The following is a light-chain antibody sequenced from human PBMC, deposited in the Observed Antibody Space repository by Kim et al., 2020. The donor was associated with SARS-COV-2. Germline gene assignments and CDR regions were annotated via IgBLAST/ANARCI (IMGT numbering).Light chain of an antibody. Sequence: ELTQPPSVSATPGQRVIISCSGSNSNIGSHDVYWYQQLPGTAPKVLIYRNNQRPSGVPDRFSGSKSGTSASLAISGLGSDDEADYCCAAWDDTLSGPVFGGGTQLTVL. CDR2: RNN. CDR3: AAWDDTLSGPV. V-gene: IGLV1-47*01. CDR1: NSNIGSHD. J-gene: IGLJ3*02.